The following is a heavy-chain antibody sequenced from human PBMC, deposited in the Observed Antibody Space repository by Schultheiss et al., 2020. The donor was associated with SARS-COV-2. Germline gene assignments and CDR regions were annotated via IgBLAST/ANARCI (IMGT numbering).Heavy chain of an antibody. V-gene: IGHV4-39*07. CDR1: GGSISSSSYY. Sequence: SETLSLTCTVSGGSISSSSYYWGWIRQPPGKGLEWIGRIYTSGSTNYNPSLKSRVTMSVDTSKNQFSLKLSSVTAADTAVYYCARGGSGYYDTNWGQGTLVTVSS. CDR3: ARGGSGYYDTN. CDR2: IYTSGST. J-gene: IGHJ4*02. D-gene: IGHD3-3*01.